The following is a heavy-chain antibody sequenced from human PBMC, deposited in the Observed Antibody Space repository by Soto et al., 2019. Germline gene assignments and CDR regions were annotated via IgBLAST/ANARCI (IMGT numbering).Heavy chain of an antibody. D-gene: IGHD6-19*01. CDR1: GYTFTSYY. J-gene: IGHJ4*02. Sequence: ASVKVSCKASGYTFTSYYMHWVRQAPGQGLEWMGIINPSGGSTSYAQKFQGRVTMTRDTSTSTVYMELSSLRSEDTAVYYCARGNPIEQWLATPNFDYWGQGTLVTVSS. CDR3: ARGNPIEQWLATPNFDY. V-gene: IGHV1-46*01. CDR2: INPSGGST.